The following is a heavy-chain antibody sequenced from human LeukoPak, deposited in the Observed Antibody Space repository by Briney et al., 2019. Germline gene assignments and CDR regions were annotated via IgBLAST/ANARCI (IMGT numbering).Heavy chain of an antibody. V-gene: IGHV1-69*06. CDR2: IIPVFGTA. D-gene: IGHD6-13*01. CDR3: ARESTLGSSWYYFDY. Sequence: GASVKVSCKTSGGTFSSYAIGWVRPAPGQGLEWMGGIIPVFGTANYAQKFQGRATITADKSTSTAYMELSSLRSEDTAVYYCARESTLGSSWYYFDYWGQGTLVTVSS. CDR1: GGTFSSYA. J-gene: IGHJ4*02.